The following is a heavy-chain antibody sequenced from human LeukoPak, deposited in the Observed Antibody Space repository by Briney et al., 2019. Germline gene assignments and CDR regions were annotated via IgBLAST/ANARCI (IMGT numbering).Heavy chain of an antibody. CDR2: INPSGGSK. D-gene: IGHD3-10*01. Sequence: ASVKVSCKASGYTFTSYYMHWVRQAPGQGLEWMGIINPSGGSKSYAQKFQGRVTITRDTSTSTVYMDLSSLRSEDTAVYFCARDSLGPGSVNWFDPWGQGTLVTVSS. CDR1: GYTFTSYY. V-gene: IGHV1-46*01. J-gene: IGHJ5*02. CDR3: ARDSLGPGSVNWFDP.